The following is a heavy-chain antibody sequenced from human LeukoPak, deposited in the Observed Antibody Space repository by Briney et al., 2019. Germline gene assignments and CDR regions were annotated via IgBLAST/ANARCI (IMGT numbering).Heavy chain of an antibody. CDR3: ARDSVQDSYYYYMDV. J-gene: IGHJ6*03. Sequence: PGGSLRLSCGASGFTFSSYSMNCVRQAQGRGLEWVSYISRGSGTIYYADSVKGRFTISRDNAKNSLYLQMNSLRAEDTAVYYCARDSVQDSYYYYMDVWGKGTTVTVSS. CDR1: GFTFSSYS. D-gene: IGHD1-1*01. CDR2: ISRGSGTI. V-gene: IGHV3-48*01.